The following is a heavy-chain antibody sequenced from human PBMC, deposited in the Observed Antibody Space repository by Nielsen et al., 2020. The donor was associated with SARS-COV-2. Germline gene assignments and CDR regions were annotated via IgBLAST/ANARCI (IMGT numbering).Heavy chain of an antibody. CDR1: GFMFSRYS. J-gene: IGHJ6*02. CDR3: AGERVGGYHPPQYYYTMDL. D-gene: IGHD3-22*01. Sequence: GESLKISCAASGFMFSRYSMNWVRQAPGKGLEWVANIMQDGSEKYYVDSVKGRFSISRDNAKNSLYLQMNSLRAEDTAVYYCAGERVGGYHPPQYYYTMDLWGQGTTVIVSS. CDR2: IMQDGSEK. V-gene: IGHV3-7*04.